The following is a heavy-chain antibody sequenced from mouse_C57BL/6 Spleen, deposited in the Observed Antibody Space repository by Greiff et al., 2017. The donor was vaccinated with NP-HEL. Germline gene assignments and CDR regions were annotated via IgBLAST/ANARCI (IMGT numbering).Heavy chain of an antibody. CDR1: GFSLTSYG. V-gene: IGHV2-2*01. Sequence: QVQLKESGPGLVQPSQSLSITCTVSGFSLTSYGVHWVRQSPGKGLEWLGVIWSGGSTDYNAAFISRLSISKDNSKSQVFFKMNSLQADDTAIYYCARNEGLRPYWYFDVWGTGTTVTVSS. D-gene: IGHD2-4*01. J-gene: IGHJ1*03. CDR3: ARNEGLRPYWYFDV. CDR2: IWSGGST.